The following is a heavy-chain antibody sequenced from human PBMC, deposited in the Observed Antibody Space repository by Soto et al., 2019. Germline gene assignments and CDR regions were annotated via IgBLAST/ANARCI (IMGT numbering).Heavy chain of an antibody. CDR3: ARASLFFGDFWGPFES. CDR1: GGSISSGGHY. J-gene: IGHJ4*01. Sequence: SETLSLTCTVSGGSISSGGHYWTWIRQHPGRGLEWIGHIYDSGRTSYNPSLKSRVTISVDTSKNQFSLMLSSLTAADTAVYYCARASLFFGDFWGPFESWGQGTLVTVSS. V-gene: IGHV4-31*03. CDR2: IYDSGRT. D-gene: IGHD3-10*01.